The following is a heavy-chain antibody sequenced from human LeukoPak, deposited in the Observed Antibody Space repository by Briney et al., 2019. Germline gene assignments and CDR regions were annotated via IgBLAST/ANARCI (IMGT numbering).Heavy chain of an antibody. J-gene: IGHJ5*02. V-gene: IGHV3-30*03. CDR3: GRDVGGEAARPGWLDP. D-gene: IGHD6-6*01. CDR2: ISYDGSNK. CDR1: GFTFSSYG. Sequence: GRSLRLSCAASGFTFSSYGMHWVRQAPGKGLEWVAVISYDGSNKYYADSVKGRFTISRDNSKNTLYLQMNSLRAEDTAVYYCGRDVGGEAARPGWLDPWGQGTLVTVSS.